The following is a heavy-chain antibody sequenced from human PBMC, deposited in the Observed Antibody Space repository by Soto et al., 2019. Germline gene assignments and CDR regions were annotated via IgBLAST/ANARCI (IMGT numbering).Heavy chain of an antibody. CDR3: AKEGCSSTSCQVLYYYYYYMDV. J-gene: IGHJ6*03. V-gene: IGHV3-23*01. D-gene: IGHD2-2*01. Sequence: PGGSLRLSCAASGFTFSSYAMSWVRQAPGKGLEWVSAISGSGGSTYYADSVKGRFTISRDNSKNTLYLQMNSLRAEDMAVYYCAKEGCSSTSCQVLYYYYYYMDVWGKGTTVTVSS. CDR1: GFTFSSYA. CDR2: ISGSGGST.